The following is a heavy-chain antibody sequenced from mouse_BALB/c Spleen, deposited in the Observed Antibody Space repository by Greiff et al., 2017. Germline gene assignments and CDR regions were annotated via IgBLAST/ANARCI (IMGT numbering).Heavy chain of an antibody. V-gene: IGHV1S81*02. D-gene: IGHD2-1*01. CDR2: INPSNGRT. CDR1: GYTFTSYW. Sequence: VKLQQPGAELVKPGASVKLSCKASGYTFTSYWMHWVKQRPGQGLEWIGEINPSNGRTNYNEKFKSKATLTVDKSSSTAYMQLSSLTSEDSAVYYCARENGNPYYYAMDYWGQGTSVTVSS. CDR3: ARENGNPYYYAMDY. J-gene: IGHJ4*01.